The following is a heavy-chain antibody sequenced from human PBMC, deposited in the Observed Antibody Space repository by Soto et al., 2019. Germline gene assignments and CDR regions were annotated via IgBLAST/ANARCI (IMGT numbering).Heavy chain of an antibody. CDR1: GYTLTELS. V-gene: IGHV1-24*01. D-gene: IGHD5-12*01. CDR3: ASVPSGYDLKFYYYYYYGMDV. CDR2: FDPEDGET. Sequence: ASVKVSCKVSGYTLTELSMHWVRQAPGKGLEWMGGFDPEDGETIYAQKFQGRVTMTEDTSTDTAYMELSSLRSEDTAVYYCASVPSGYDLKFYYYYYYGMDVWGQGTTVTVSS. J-gene: IGHJ6*02.